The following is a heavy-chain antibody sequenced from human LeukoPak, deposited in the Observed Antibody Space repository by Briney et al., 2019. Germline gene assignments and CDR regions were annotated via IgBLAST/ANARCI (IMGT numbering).Heavy chain of an antibody. CDR2: VSSDGSID. Sequence: QTGGSLRLSCAASGFIFSSHGMNWVRQAPGKGLEWVAVVSSDGSIDYYADSLRGRFTVSRDNSKNTMFLQFNTLRPEDTAVYYCTREGMGTTFSAWFEPWGQGTLVTVSS. J-gene: IGHJ5*02. CDR3: TREGMGTTFSAWFEP. CDR1: GFIFSSHG. V-gene: IGHV3-30*03. D-gene: IGHD1-7*01.